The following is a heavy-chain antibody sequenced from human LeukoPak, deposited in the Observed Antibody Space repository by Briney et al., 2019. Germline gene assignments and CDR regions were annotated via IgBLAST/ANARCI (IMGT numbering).Heavy chain of an antibody. Sequence: GGSLRLSCAAYRFPVSSYEMNWVRQAPGKGLEWVSYISSSGSTIYYADSVKGRFTISRDNAKNSLYLQMNSLRAEDTAVYYCARGGDIVVVPAAIPTYFFDYWGQGTLVTVSS. D-gene: IGHD2-2*01. V-gene: IGHV3-48*03. CDR2: ISSSGSTI. J-gene: IGHJ4*02. CDR3: ARGGDIVVVPAAIPTYFFDY. CDR1: RFPVSSYE.